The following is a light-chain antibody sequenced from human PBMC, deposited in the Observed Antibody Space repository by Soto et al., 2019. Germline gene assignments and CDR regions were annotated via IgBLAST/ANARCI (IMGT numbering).Light chain of an antibody. CDR2: GAS. Sequence: EMVLTQSPGTLSLSPGERATLSCRASQSVSSCYLAWYQQKPGPAPMLLIYGASSRATGIPDRYSGSGSGTHFTLTMSRLEPEDFAVYYCQQYGLTVGGGAKVETK. CDR3: QQYGLT. CDR1: QSVSSCY. J-gene: IGKJ4*02. V-gene: IGKV3-20*01.